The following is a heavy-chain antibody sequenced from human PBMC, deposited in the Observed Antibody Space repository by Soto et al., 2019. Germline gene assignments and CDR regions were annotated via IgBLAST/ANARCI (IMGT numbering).Heavy chain of an antibody. CDR1: GYSIGSSNW. V-gene: IGHV4-28*01. CDR3: ERRETQGYTDY. D-gene: IGHD2-2*02. CDR2: IYYSGTT. J-gene: IGHJ4*02. Sequence: SETLSRTGAVSGYSIGSSNWWGWIRQPPGKGLEWIGYIYYSGTTYYNPSLRSRVTMSVDTSKNQFSLKLTSVTAVDTAVYYCERRETQGYTDYRRAATPVTV.